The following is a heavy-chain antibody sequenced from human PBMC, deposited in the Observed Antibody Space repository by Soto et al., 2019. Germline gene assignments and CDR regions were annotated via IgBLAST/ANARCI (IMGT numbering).Heavy chain of an antibody. D-gene: IGHD6-13*01. Sequence: XGSLRLSCAAAGFTLSSYEVNWVRQAPGKGLEWVSYISSSGSTIYYADSVKGRFTISRDNAKNSLYLQMNSLRAEDTAVYYCARGGYSSSWDPRYYFDYWGQGTLVTVSS. CDR3: ARGGYSSSWDPRYYFDY. CDR2: ISSSGSTI. V-gene: IGHV3-48*03. CDR1: GFTLSSYE. J-gene: IGHJ4*02.